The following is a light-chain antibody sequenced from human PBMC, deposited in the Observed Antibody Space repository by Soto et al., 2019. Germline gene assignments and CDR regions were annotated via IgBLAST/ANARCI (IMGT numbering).Light chain of an antibody. Sequence: DLQMTQSPSSLSAFVGDRVTITCRASQSISSYVNWYQQKPGKAPKNLIYSASTLQGGVPSRFSGTGSGTDFTLTISSLQPEDFATYYCQQNYNFPRTFGQGTKLELK. CDR1: QSISSY. V-gene: IGKV1-39*01. CDR2: SAS. J-gene: IGKJ1*01. CDR3: QQNYNFPRT.